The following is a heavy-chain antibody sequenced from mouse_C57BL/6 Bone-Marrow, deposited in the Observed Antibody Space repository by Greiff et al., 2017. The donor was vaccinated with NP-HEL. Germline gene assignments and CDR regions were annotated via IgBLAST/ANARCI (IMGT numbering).Heavy chain of an antibody. CDR3: TTGGSSPYAMDY. CDR1: GFNIKDDY. CDR2: IDPENGDT. V-gene: IGHV14-4*01. Sequence: EVQLQQSGAELVRPGASVKLSCTVSGFNIKDDYMHWVKQRPEQGLEWIGWIDPENGDTEYASKFQGKATITADTSSHTAYLQLSSRTSEDTAVYYCTTGGSSPYAMDYWGQGTSVTVSS. D-gene: IGHD1-1*01. J-gene: IGHJ4*01.